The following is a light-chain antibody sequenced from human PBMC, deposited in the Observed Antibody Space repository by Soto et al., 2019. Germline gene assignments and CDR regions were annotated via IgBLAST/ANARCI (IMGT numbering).Light chain of an antibody. CDR1: SGHSSYI. J-gene: IGLJ1*01. Sequence: QLVLTQSSSASASLGSSVKLTCTLSSGHSSYIIAWHQQQPGKAPRYLMKLEGSGNYNKGSGVPDRFSGSSSGADRYLTISTLQFEDEADYYCETWDSNPRLFGTGTKVTVL. CDR3: ETWDSNPRL. CDR2: LEGSGNY. V-gene: IGLV4-60*02.